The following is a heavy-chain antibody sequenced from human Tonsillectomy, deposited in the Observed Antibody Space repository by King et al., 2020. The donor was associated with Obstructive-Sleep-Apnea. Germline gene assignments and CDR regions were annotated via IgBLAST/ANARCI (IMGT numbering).Heavy chain of an antibody. CDR3: ARGRRGGYYYGSGSSRGWFDP. Sequence: VQLQQWGAGLLKPSETLSLTCAVYGGSFSGYYWSWIRQPPGKGLEWIGEINHSGSTNYNPSLKSRFTISVDTSKNQFSLKLSSVTAADTAVYYCARGRRGGYYYGSGSSRGWFDPWGQGTLVTVSS. J-gene: IGHJ5*02. V-gene: IGHV4-34*01. D-gene: IGHD3-10*01. CDR2: INHSGST. CDR1: GGSFSGYY.